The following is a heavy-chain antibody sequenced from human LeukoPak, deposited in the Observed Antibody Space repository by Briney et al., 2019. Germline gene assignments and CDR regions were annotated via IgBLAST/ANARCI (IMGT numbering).Heavy chain of an antibody. CDR1: GGSISSGSYY. J-gene: IGHJ5*02. CDR2: FYTSGST. Sequence: PSETLSLTCTVSGGSISSGSYYWSWIRQPAGKGLEWIGRFYTSGSTNYNPSLKSRVTISVDTSKNQFSLKLSSVTAADTAVYYCARLKFVRFLQEPAPFDPWGQGTLVTVSS. D-gene: IGHD3-10*02. V-gene: IGHV4-61*02. CDR3: ARLKFVRFLQEPAPFDP.